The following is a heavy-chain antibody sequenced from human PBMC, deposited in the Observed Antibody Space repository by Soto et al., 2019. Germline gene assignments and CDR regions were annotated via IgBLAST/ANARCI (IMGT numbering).Heavy chain of an antibody. CDR2: ISAYSGST. J-gene: IGHJ4*02. CDR1: GYTFTTYG. D-gene: IGHD6-13*01. CDR3: ASDFTKSSSWTYYFDY. V-gene: IGHV1-18*01. Sequence: QVQLVQSGAEVKKPGASVKVSCKASGYTFTTYGISWVRQAPGQGLEWMGWISAYSGSTKFAQKLQGRVTMTTDTSTATAYMELRSLTSDDTAVYYCASDFTKSSSWTYYFDYWGQGTMVTVSS.